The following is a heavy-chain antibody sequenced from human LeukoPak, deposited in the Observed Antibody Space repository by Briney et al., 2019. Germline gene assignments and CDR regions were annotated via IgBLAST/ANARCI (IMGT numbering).Heavy chain of an antibody. CDR2: ISSSSSYT. D-gene: IGHD3-10*01. V-gene: IGHV3-11*03. CDR3: ARSMVRGVPRI. CDR1: GFTFSDYY. Sequence: GGSLRLSCAASGFTFSDYYMSWIRQAPGKGLERVSYISSSSSYTNYADSVKGRFTISRDNAKNSLYLQMNSLRAEDTAVYYCARSMVRGVPRIWGQGTMVTVSS. J-gene: IGHJ3*02.